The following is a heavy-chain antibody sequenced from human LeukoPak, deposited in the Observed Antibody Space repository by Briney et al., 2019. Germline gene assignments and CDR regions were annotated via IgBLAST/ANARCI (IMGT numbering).Heavy chain of an antibody. CDR3: AKVTYGSGTYGAFDY. D-gene: IGHD3-10*01. CDR1: GFTFRSHG. V-gene: IGHV3-23*01. CDR2: ISGSGDNT. Sequence: GGTLTLSCPASGFTFRSHGMSEVRQAPGRGLAWVSTISGSGDNTYYADSVKGRFTISRDNSKNTLYLQMNSLRAEDTAVYYCAKVTYGSGTYGAFDYWGQGTMVTVSS. J-gene: IGHJ4*02.